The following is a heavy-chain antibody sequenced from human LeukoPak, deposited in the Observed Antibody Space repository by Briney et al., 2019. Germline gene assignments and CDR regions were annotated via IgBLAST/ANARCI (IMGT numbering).Heavy chain of an antibody. CDR2: IYYSGST. Sequence: SETLSLTCTVSGGSISSYYWSWIRQPPGKGLEWIGYIYYSGSTNYNPSLKSRVTISVDTSKNQFSLKLSSVTAADTAVYYCARLVDTAMGDAFDIWGQGTMVTVSS. CDR3: ARLVDTAMGDAFDI. CDR1: GGSISSYY. V-gene: IGHV4-59*01. J-gene: IGHJ3*02. D-gene: IGHD5-18*01.